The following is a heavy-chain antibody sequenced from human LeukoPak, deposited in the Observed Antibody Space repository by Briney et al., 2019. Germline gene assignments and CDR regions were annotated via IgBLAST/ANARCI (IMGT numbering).Heavy chain of an antibody. CDR3: ARVVDTTAAGGQYDY. CDR1: GGSISGGGYY. J-gene: IGHJ4*02. Sequence: SETLSLTCSVSGGSISGGGYYWSWIRQHPGKGLEWIGYIHRSGNTYYNASLTSRLTISIDTSKNEFSLRLSAVTAADTAVYYCARVVDTTAAGGQYDYWGQGTLVTVSS. CDR2: IHRSGNT. D-gene: IGHD6-13*01. V-gene: IGHV4-31*03.